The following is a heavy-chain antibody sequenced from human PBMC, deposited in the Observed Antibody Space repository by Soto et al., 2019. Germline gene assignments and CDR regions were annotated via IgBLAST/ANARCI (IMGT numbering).Heavy chain of an antibody. D-gene: IGHD2-2*02. J-gene: IGHJ6*02. CDR1: GFNFSKFD. Sequence: GGSLRLSCAASGFNFSKFDMHWVRQAPGKELERVAVISFDGNRRYYPDSVKGRFTISRDNSQNALYLQMNSLRAEDTAVYFCARXGAVPAVIGHYYYGMDVWGQGTTVTVSS. V-gene: IGHV3-30-3*01. CDR2: ISFDGNRR. CDR3: ARXGAVPAVIGHYYYGMDV.